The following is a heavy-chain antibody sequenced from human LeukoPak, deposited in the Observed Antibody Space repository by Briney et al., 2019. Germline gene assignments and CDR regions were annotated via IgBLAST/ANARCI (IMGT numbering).Heavy chain of an antibody. CDR3: ARGYGSSWFYFDY. D-gene: IGHD6-13*01. J-gene: IGHJ4*02. V-gene: IGHV3-74*01. CDR2: ISADGSSF. CDR1: GFTFSASW. Sequence: GGSLRLTCAASGFTFSASWMHWVRRVPGKGLVWVSRISADGSSFSYADSVKGRFTTSRDNAKNAVYLQMNSLRAEDTAVYHCARGYGSSWFYFDYWSQGTPITVSS.